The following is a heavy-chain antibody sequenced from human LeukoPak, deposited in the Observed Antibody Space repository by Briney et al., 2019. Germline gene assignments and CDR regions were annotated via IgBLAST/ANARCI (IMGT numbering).Heavy chain of an antibody. D-gene: IGHD3-3*01. CDR2: ISGSGGST. Sequence: GGSLRLSCAASGFTFSSYAMSWVRQAPGKGLEWVSAISGSGGSTYYADSMKGRFTISRDNSKNTLYLQMNSLRAEDTAVYYCAKCVRDFWSGYWYYFDYWGQGTLVTVSS. V-gene: IGHV3-23*01. CDR3: AKCVRDFWSGYWYYFDY. CDR1: GFTFSSYA. J-gene: IGHJ4*02.